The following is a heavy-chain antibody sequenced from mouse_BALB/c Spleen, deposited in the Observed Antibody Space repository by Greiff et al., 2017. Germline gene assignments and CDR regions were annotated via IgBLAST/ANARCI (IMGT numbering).Heavy chain of an antibody. V-gene: IGHV1-14*01. D-gene: IGHD2-3*01. CDR2: INPYNDGT. CDR1: GYTFTSYV. Sequence: LVESGPELVKPGASVKMSCKASGYTFTSYVMHWVKQKPGQGLEWIGYINPYNDGTKYNEKFKGKATLTSDKSSSTAYMELSSLTSEDSAVYYCAREGSYDGYYLYYFDYWGQGTTLTVSS. CDR3: AREGSYDGYYLYYFDY. J-gene: IGHJ2*01.